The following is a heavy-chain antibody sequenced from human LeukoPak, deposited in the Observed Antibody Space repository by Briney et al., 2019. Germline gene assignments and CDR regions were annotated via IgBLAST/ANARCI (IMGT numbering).Heavy chain of an antibody. V-gene: IGHV1-2*02. J-gene: IGHJ4*02. CDR2: INPNSGDT. Sequence: ASVKVSCKASGYTFTGYYMHWVRQAPGQGLEWMGWINPNSGDTNYAQKFQGRVTMTRDTSIATAYMELSSLTSDDTAVYYCARVDPASLAVHYWGQGTLVTVSS. CDR1: GYTFTGYY. CDR3: ARVDPASLAVHY. D-gene: IGHD6-19*01.